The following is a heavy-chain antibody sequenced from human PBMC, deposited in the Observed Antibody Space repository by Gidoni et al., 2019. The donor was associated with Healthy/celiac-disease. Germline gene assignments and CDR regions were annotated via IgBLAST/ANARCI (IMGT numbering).Heavy chain of an antibody. J-gene: IGHJ4*02. Sequence: EVLLVESGGGLLQRGGSLGLSCAASCFAFSSYEMNWVRQAPGKGLVWVAYISSSGSTIYYADSVKGRFTISRDNDKNSLYLQMNSLRAEDTAVYYCAREISYDSSKGGVDYWGQGTLVTVSS. CDR3: AREISYDSSKGGVDY. CDR2: ISSSGSTI. D-gene: IGHD3-22*01. CDR1: CFAFSSYE. V-gene: IGHV3-48*03.